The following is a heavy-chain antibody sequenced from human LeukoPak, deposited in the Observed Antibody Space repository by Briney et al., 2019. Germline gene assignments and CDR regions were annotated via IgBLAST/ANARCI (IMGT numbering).Heavy chain of an antibody. CDR3: AKDLADYCSGGSCYSLDFDY. J-gene: IGHJ4*02. CDR1: GFTFSNYG. V-gene: IGHV3-30*18. D-gene: IGHD2-15*01. Sequence: GGSLRLSCAASGFTFSNYGMHWVRQALGKGLEWVAIISFDGSNKYYADSVKGRFTISRDNSKSTLYLQMNSLRAEDTAVYYCAKDLADYCSGGSCYSLDFDYWGQGTLVTVSS. CDR2: ISFDGSNK.